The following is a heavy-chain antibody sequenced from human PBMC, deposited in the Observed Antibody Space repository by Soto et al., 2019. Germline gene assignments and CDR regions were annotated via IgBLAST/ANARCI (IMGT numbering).Heavy chain of an antibody. V-gene: IGHV4-59*01. J-gene: IGHJ4*02. Sequence: PSETLSLTCTVSGGSINSFFWSWIRQPPGKGLEWIGYTHYSGSTNYNPSLKSRVTISVDTSKNQVSLKLSSVTAADTAVYFCARKEWSLSPFDYRGQGTLVTVSS. D-gene: IGHD3-3*01. CDR3: ARKEWSLSPFDY. CDR2: THYSGST. CDR1: GGSINSFF.